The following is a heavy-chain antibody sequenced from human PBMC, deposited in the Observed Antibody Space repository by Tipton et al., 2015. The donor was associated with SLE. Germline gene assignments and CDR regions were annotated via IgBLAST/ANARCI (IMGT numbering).Heavy chain of an antibody. CDR3: VRDEYSSGCFDY. V-gene: IGHV4-39*02. CDR2: IYYSGST. CDR1: GGSISSSSYY. Sequence: TLSLTCTVSGGSISSSSYYRGWIRQPPGKGLEWIGSIYYSGSTYYNPSLKSRVTISVDTSKNHFSLKLNSVTAADTAVYYCVRDEYSSGCFDYWGQGTLVTVSS. J-gene: IGHJ4*02. D-gene: IGHD6-19*01.